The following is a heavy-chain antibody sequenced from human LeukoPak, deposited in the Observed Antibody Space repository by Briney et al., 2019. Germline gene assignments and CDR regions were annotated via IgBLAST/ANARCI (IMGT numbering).Heavy chain of an antibody. Sequence: PGGSLRLSCAASGFTFSNFWMSWVRQPPGKGLEWIGEINHSGSTNYNPSLKSRVTISVDTSKNQFSLKLSSVTAADTAVYYCASVYDSSGYYPFWGQGTLVTVSS. CDR1: GFTFSNFW. J-gene: IGHJ4*02. CDR2: INHSGST. D-gene: IGHD3-22*01. CDR3: ASVYDSSGYYPF. V-gene: IGHV4-34*01.